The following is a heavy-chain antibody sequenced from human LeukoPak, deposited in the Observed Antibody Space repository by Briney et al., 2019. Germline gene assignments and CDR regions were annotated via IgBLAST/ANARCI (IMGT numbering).Heavy chain of an antibody. D-gene: IGHD3-22*01. CDR2: IYYSGST. J-gene: IGHJ3*02. Sequence: PSETLSLTCTVSGGSISSYYWSWIRQPPGKGLEWIGYIYYSGSTNYNPSLKSRVTISVDTSKNQFPLKLSSVTAADTAVYYCARTITTGAFDIWGQGTMVNVSS. CDR3: ARTITTGAFDI. CDR1: GGSISSYY. V-gene: IGHV4-59*08.